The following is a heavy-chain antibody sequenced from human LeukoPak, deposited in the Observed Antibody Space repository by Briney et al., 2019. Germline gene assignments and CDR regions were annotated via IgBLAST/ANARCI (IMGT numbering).Heavy chain of an antibody. J-gene: IGHJ4*02. D-gene: IGHD2-8*01. CDR1: GYTFTYHY. CDR2: INPSNGNT. V-gene: IGHV1-46*01. Sequence: ASVKVSCKASGYTFTYHYIHLVRQAPGQGLEWMGIINPSNGNTNYAQKFQGRVTMTRDTSTSTVYMELSSLGSEDTAVYYCARESDNGKDFDCWGQGTLVTVSS. CDR3: ARESDNGKDFDC.